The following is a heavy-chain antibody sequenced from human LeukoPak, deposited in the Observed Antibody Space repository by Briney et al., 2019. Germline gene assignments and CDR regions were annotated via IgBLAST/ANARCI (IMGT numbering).Heavy chain of an antibody. J-gene: IGHJ3*02. CDR3: AKGSMIVVAHDAFDI. CDR1: GFTFSSYE. V-gene: IGHV3-48*03. CDR2: ISSSGSTI. D-gene: IGHD3-22*01. Sequence: GGSLRLSCAASGFTFSSYEMNWVRQAPGKGLEWVSYISSSGSTIYYADSVKGRFTISRDNAKNSMYLQMNSLRAEDTAVYYCAKGSMIVVAHDAFDIWGQGTMVTVSS.